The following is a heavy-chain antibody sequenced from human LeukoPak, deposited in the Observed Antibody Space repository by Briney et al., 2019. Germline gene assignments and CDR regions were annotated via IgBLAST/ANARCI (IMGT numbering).Heavy chain of an antibody. V-gene: IGHV1-69*01. D-gene: IGHD6-13*01. Sequence: ASVKVSCKASGGTFSSYDISWVRQAPGQGLEWMGGIIPIFGAANYAQKFQGRVTITADESTSTAYMELSSLRAEDTAVYYCARDLMGAAGPFDCWGQGTLVTVSS. CDR2: IIPIFGAA. CDR1: GGTFSSYD. CDR3: ARDLMGAAGPFDC. J-gene: IGHJ4*02.